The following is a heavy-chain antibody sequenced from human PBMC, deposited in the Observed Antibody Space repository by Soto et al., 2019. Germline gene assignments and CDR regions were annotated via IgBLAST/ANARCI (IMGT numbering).Heavy chain of an antibody. Sequence: PSETLSLTCTGSGGSISSSSYYWGWIRQPPGKGLEWIGSIYYSGSTYYNPSLKSRVTISVDTSKNQFSLKLSSVTAADTAVYSCARLMPFYYATLDYWGQGTLVTVSS. CDR1: GGSISSSSYY. D-gene: IGHD2-2*01. V-gene: IGHV4-39*01. CDR2: IYYSGST. CDR3: ARLMPFYYATLDY. J-gene: IGHJ4*02.